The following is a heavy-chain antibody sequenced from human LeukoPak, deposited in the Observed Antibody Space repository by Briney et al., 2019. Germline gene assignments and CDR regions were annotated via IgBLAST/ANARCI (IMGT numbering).Heavy chain of an antibody. V-gene: IGHV4-30-2*01. J-gene: IGHJ4*02. CDR2: IYHSGST. D-gene: IGHD5-12*01. Sequence: TSQTLSLTCAVSGGSISSGGYSWSWIRQPPGKGLEWIGYIYHSGSTYYNPSLKSRVTISVDRSKNQFSLKLSSVTAAGTAVYYCARAGYSGYADWGQGTLVTVSS. CDR1: GGSISSGGYS. CDR3: ARAGYSGYAD.